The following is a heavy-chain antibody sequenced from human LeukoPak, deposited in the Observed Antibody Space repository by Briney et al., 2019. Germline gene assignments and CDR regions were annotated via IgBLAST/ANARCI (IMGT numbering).Heavy chain of an antibody. Sequence: GRSLSLSCTASGFTPGFTFGAYAMSWVRPAPGKWLGWVGFIRTKAYGGTTEYAASVKGRFTISRDGSKSIAYLQMNSLKTEDTAVYYCTRTYYDSSGYLFDYWGQGTLVTVSS. CDR2: IRTKAYGGTT. V-gene: IGHV3-49*04. D-gene: IGHD3-22*01. CDR1: GFTPGFTFGAYA. J-gene: IGHJ4*02. CDR3: TRTYYDSSGYLFDY.